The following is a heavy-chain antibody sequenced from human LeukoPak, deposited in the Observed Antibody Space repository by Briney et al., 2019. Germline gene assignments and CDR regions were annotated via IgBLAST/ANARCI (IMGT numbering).Heavy chain of an antibody. V-gene: IGHV1-46*01. CDR3: ARDHPVGIVATSAYYYYMDV. D-gene: IGHD5-12*01. CDR2: INPSGGST. J-gene: IGHJ6*03. CDR1: GYTFTSYY. Sequence: ASVKVSCKASGYTFTSYYMHWVRQAPGQGLEWMGIINPSGGSTSYAQKFQGRVTMTRDMSTSTVYMELSSLRSEDTAVYYCARDHPVGIVATSAYYYYMDVWGKGTTVTVSS.